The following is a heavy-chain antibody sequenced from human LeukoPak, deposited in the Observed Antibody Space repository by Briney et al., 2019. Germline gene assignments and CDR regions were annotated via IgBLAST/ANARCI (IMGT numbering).Heavy chain of an antibody. CDR2: VDPEDGET. J-gene: IGHJ6*03. V-gene: IGHV1-69-2*01. D-gene: IGHD3-3*01. Sequence: ATVKISCKVSGYTFTDYSMHWVQQAPGKGLEWMGLVDPEDGETIYAEKFQGRVTITADTSADTAYMELGSLRSEDTAVYYCATGYDFWSGFRYYMDVWGKGTTVTVSS. CDR3: ATGYDFWSGFRYYMDV. CDR1: GYTFTDYS.